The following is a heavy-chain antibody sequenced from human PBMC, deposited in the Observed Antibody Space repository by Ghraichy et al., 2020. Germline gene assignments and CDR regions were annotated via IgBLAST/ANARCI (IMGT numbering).Heavy chain of an antibody. Sequence: SQTLSLTCTVSGGSISSYYWSWIRQPPWKGLEWIWYIYYSGSTNYNPSLKSRVTISVDTSKNQFSLKLSSVTAADTAVYYCARGLAARLYYFDYWGQGTLVTVSS. CDR1: GGSISSYY. CDR3: ARGLAARLYYFDY. D-gene: IGHD6-6*01. CDR2: IYYSGST. V-gene: IGHV4-59*01. J-gene: IGHJ4*02.